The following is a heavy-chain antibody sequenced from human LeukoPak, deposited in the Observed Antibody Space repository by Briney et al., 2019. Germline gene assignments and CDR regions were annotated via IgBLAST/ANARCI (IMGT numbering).Heavy chain of an antibody. CDR3: ARGATSPRNFDY. Sequence: SETLSLTCTVSGGSISSYYWSWIRQPPGKGLEWIGYIYYSGSTNYNPSLKSRVTISVDTSKNQFSLKLSSVTAADTAVYYCARGATSPRNFDYWGQGTLVTVSS. J-gene: IGHJ4*02. CDR2: IYYSGST. V-gene: IGHV4-59*12. CDR1: GGSISSYY.